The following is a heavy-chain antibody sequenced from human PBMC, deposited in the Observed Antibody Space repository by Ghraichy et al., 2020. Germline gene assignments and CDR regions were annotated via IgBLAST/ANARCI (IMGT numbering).Heavy chain of an antibody. V-gene: IGHV3-48*01. D-gene: IGHD2-2*01. CDR3: ARASRKVPAAILLDY. Sequence: GGSLRLSCAASGFTFSSYSMNWVRQAPGKGLEWVSYISSSSSTIYYADSVKGRFTISRDNAKNSLYLQMNSLRAEDTAVYYCARASRKVPAAILLDYWGQGTLVTVSS. CDR2: ISSSSSTI. CDR1: GFTFSSYS. J-gene: IGHJ4*02.